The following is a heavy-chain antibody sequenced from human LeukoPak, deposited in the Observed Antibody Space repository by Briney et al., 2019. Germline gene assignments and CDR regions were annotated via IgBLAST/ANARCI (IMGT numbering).Heavy chain of an antibody. CDR1: GSTFSSYA. CDR3: AGDSGRLRFLEWYDAFDI. D-gene: IGHD3-3*01. J-gene: IGHJ3*02. CDR2: IIPIFGTA. V-gene: IGHV1-69*13. Sequence: SVKVSCKASGSTFSSYAISWVRQAPGQGLEWMGGIIPIFGTANYAQKFQGRVTITADESTSTAYMELSSLRSEDTAVYYCAGDSGRLRFLEWYDAFDIWGQGTMVTVSS.